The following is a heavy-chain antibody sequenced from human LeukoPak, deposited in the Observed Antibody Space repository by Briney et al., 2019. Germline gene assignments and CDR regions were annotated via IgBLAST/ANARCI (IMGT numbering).Heavy chain of an antibody. V-gene: IGHV1-8*02. D-gene: IGHD7-27*01. CDR3: VRGPPNWGFDY. CDR2: MSPNSGNT. CDR1: GGTFSSYA. J-gene: IGHJ4*02. Sequence: GSSVKVSCKASGGTFSSYAINWGRQATGQGLEWMGWMSPNSGNTGYAQKFQGRVTMTRYTSISTAYMELSSLRSGDTAVYYCVRGPPNWGFDYWGQGTLVTVSS.